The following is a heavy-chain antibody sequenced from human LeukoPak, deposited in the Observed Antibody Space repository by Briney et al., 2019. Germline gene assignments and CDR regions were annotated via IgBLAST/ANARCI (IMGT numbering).Heavy chain of an antibody. J-gene: IGHJ1*01. V-gene: IGHV3-66*01. CDR3: ARDPARPYYDSSGYYGEH. Sequence: GGSLRLSCAASGFTVSSNYMSWVRQAPGKGLEWVSVIYSDGSTYYADSVKGRFTISRDNSKNTLYLQMNSLRAEDTAVYYCARDPARPYYDSSGYYGEHWGQGTLVTVSS. CDR2: IYSDGST. CDR1: GFTVSSNY. D-gene: IGHD3-22*01.